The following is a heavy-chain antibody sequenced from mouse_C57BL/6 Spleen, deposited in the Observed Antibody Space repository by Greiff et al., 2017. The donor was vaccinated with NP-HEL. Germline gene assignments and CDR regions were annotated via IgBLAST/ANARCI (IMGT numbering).Heavy chain of an antibody. Sequence: QVQLQQSGAELVKPGASVKISCKASGYAFSSYWMNWVKQRPGKGLEWIGQIYPGDGDTNYNGKFKGKATLTADKSSSTAYMQLSSLTSEDSAVYFCARHYYGSSGWFAYWGQGTLVTVSA. V-gene: IGHV1-80*01. CDR3: ARHYYGSSGWFAY. CDR2: IYPGDGDT. CDR1: GYAFSSYW. J-gene: IGHJ3*01. D-gene: IGHD1-1*01.